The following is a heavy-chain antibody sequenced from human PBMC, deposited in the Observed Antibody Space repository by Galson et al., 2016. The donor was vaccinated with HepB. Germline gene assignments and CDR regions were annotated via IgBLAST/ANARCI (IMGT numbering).Heavy chain of an antibody. D-gene: IGHD2-21*01. CDR2: ISQGGTT. J-gene: IGHJ2*01. CDR3: ARGKGRKGATSYRYWYYDV. CDR1: GGSFSGYF. Sequence: ETLSLTCAVNGGSFSGYFWGWIRQSPGKGLEWIGEISQGGTTNYNPSLKSRVPLLVDTSKNQFSLAVTSVTAADTAVYFCARGKGRKGATSYRYWYYDVWGRGAPVTVSS. V-gene: IGHV4-34*01.